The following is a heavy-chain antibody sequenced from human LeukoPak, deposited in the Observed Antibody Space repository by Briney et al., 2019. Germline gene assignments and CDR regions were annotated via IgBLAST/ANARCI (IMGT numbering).Heavy chain of an antibody. CDR1: GYTLTGYY. CDR3: AREAVGATSLNAFDI. CDR2: INPNSGGT. J-gene: IGHJ3*02. Sequence: ASVKVSCKASGYTLTGYYMHWVRQAPGQGLEWMGWINPNSGGTNYAQKFQGWVTMTRDTSISTAYMELSRLRSDDTAVYYCAREAVGATSLNAFDIWGQGTMVTVSS. V-gene: IGHV1-2*04. D-gene: IGHD1-26*01.